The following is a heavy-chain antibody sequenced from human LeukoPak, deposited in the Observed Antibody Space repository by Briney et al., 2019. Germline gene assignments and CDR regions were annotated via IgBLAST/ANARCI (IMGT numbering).Heavy chain of an antibody. V-gene: IGHV3-33*01. D-gene: IGHD3-10*01. Sequence: GGSLRLSCAASGFTFSSYGVHWVRQAPGKGLEWVAVIWYDGSNKYYADSVKGRFTISRDDAKNSLYLQMNSLRAEDTAVYYCARGGGSRFDYWGQGTLVTVSS. J-gene: IGHJ4*02. CDR2: IWYDGSNK. CDR1: GFTFSSYG. CDR3: ARGGGSRFDY.